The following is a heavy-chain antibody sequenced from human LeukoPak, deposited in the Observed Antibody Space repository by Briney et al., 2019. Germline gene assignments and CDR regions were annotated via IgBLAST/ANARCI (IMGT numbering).Heavy chain of an antibody. CDR1: GYSISSGYY. CDR3: ARDRGTWNDDGFDY. Sequence: SETLSLTCTVSGYSISSGYYWGWIRQPPGKGLEWIGNIYHSGNTYYNPSLTSRVTISVDASKNQFSLKLSSVTAADTAVYYCARDRGTWNDDGFDYWGQGTLVTVSS. V-gene: IGHV4-38-2*02. D-gene: IGHD1-1*01. CDR2: IYHSGNT. J-gene: IGHJ4*02.